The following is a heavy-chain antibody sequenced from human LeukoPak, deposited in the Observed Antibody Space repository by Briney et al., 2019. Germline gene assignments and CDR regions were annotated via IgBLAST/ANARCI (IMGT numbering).Heavy chain of an antibody. D-gene: IGHD2-15*01. J-gene: IGHJ6*04. CDR2: IIPILGIA. Sequence: GASVKVSCKASGGTFSSYTISWVRQAPGQGLEWMGRIIPILGIANYAQKFQGRVTITADKSTSTAYMELSSLRSEDTAVYYCAGAAGGYYYFYGMDVWGEGTTLTVSS. CDR3: AGAAGGYYYFYGMDV. CDR1: GGTFSSYT. V-gene: IGHV1-69*02.